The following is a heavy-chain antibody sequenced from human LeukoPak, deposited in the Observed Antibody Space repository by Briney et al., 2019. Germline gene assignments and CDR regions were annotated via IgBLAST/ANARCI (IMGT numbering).Heavy chain of an antibody. Sequence: ASVKVSCKASGYTFTGYYMHWVRQAPGQGLEWMGWINPNSGGTNYAQKFQGRVTMTRDTSISTAYMELSRLRSDDTAVYYCARDPRYSSSRQPSSWGQGTLVTVSS. D-gene: IGHD6-13*01. J-gene: IGHJ4*02. V-gene: IGHV1-2*02. CDR2: INPNSGGT. CDR1: GYTFTGYY. CDR3: ARDPRYSSSRQPSS.